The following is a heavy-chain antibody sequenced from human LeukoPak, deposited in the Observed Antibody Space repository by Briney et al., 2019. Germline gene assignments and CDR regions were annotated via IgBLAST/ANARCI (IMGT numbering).Heavy chain of an antibody. D-gene: IGHD3-22*01. Sequence: PSETLSLTCTVSGGSISSGDYYWSWIRQPPGKGLEWIGYIYYSGSTYYNPSLKSRVTISVDTSKNQFSLKLSSVTAADTAVYYCARSPPYYYDSSGYTFDYWGQGTLVTVSS. CDR3: ARSPPYYYDSSGYTFDY. CDR2: IYYSGST. J-gene: IGHJ4*02. CDR1: GGSISSGDYY. V-gene: IGHV4-30-4*01.